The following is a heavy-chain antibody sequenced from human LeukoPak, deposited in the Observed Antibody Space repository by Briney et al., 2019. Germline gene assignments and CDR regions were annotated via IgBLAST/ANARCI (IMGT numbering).Heavy chain of an antibody. Sequence: SSETLSLTCAVSGYSISSDYYWGWIRQPAGKGLEWIGSIFHSGSNHYNPSLKSRVTISLDASKNQFSLKLSSVTAADTAVYYCARVAGGNSDYFDYCGQGTLVTVSS. CDR1: GYSISSDYY. CDR3: ARVAGGNSDYFDY. V-gene: IGHV4-38-2*01. CDR2: IFHSGSN. D-gene: IGHD4-23*01. J-gene: IGHJ4*02.